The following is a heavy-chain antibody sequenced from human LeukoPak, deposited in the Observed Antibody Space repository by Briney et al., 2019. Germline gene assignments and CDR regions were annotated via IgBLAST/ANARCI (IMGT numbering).Heavy chain of an antibody. CDR2: IFYRGST. V-gene: IGHV4-39*01. CDR1: GGSISNSTYY. D-gene: IGHD6-19*01. Sequence: SDTLSLTCTVSGGSISNSTYYWGWVRQPPGKGLEWIGSIFYRGSTYYTPSLKSRVTISVDTSKNQSSLKLTSVTAADTAMYFCARNWVADSFDFWGQGTMVTVSS. J-gene: IGHJ3*01. CDR3: ARNWVADSFDF.